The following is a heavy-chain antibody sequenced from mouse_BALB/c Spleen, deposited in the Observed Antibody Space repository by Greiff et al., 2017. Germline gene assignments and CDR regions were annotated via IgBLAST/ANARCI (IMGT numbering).Heavy chain of an antibody. V-gene: IGHV3-2*02. D-gene: IGHD2-10*01. Sequence: EVQLVESGPGLVKPSQSLSLTCTVTGYSITSDYAWNWIRQFPGNKLEWMGYISYSGSTSYNPSLKSRISITRDTSKNQFFLQLNSVTTEDTATYYCARSGLPYAMDYWGQGTSVTVSS. CDR1: GYSITSDYA. CDR2: ISYSGST. J-gene: IGHJ4*01. CDR3: ARSGLPYAMDY.